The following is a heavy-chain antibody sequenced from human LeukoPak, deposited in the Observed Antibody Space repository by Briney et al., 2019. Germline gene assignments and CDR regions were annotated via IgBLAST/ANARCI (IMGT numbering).Heavy chain of an antibody. D-gene: IGHD6-19*01. CDR3: ASPIAVAETGDY. CDR1: GFTFSSYA. Sequence: GGSLRLSCAASGFTFSSYAMIWVRQAPGKGLEWVSDISGSGGSTYYADSVKGRFTISRDNSKNTLYLQMNSLRAEDTAVYYCASPIAVAETGDYWGQGTLVTVSS. V-gene: IGHV3-23*01. CDR2: ISGSGGST. J-gene: IGHJ4*02.